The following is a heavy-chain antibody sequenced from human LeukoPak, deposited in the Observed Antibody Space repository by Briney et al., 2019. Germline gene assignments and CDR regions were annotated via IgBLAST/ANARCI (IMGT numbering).Heavy chain of an antibody. CDR3: ARIEPYMVRGVPEDY. CDR1: GGTFSSYA. CDR2: IIPILGIA. Sequence: SVKVSCKASGGTFSSYAISWVRQAPGQGLEWMGRIIPILGIANYAQKFQGRVTITADKSTSTAYMELSSLRSEDTAVYYCARIEPYMVRGVPEDYWGQGTLVTVSS. J-gene: IGHJ4*02. V-gene: IGHV1-69*04. D-gene: IGHD3-10*01.